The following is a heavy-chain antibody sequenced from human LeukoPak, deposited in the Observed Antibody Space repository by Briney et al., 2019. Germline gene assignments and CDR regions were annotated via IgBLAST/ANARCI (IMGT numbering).Heavy chain of an antibody. D-gene: IGHD3-16*02. Sequence: SVKVSCKASGGTFISYAISWVRQAPGQGLEWMGGIIPIFGTAHYAQKFQGRATITAEESTSTAYMELSSLRSEDTAVYYCARDVGLRLGELSLYYFVYWGQGTLVTASS. CDR1: GGTFISYA. J-gene: IGHJ4*02. CDR3: ARDVGLRLGELSLYYFVY. V-gene: IGHV1-69*01. CDR2: IIPIFGTA.